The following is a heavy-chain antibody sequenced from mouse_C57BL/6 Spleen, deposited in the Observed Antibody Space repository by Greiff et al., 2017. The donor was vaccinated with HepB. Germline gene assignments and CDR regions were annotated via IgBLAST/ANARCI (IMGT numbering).Heavy chain of an antibody. Sequence: VQLQQPGAELVMPGASVKLSCKASGYTFTSYWMHWVKQRPGQGLEWIGEIDPSDSYTNYNQKFKGKSTLTVDKSSSTAYMQLSSLTSEDSAVYYCARSDGNIDYWGQGTTLTVSS. CDR2: IDPSDSYT. J-gene: IGHJ2*01. D-gene: IGHD2-1*01. V-gene: IGHV1-69*01. CDR1: GYTFTSYW. CDR3: ARSDGNIDY.